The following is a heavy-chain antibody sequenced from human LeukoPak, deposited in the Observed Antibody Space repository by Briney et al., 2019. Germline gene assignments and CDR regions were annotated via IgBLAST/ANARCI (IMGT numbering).Heavy chain of an antibody. Sequence: SETLSLTCTVSGGSISSYYWSWIRQPPGKGLEWIGYIYYSESTNYNPSLKSRVTISVDTSKNQFSLKLSSVTAADTAVYYCARDLYSSSWLNYFDYWGQGTLVTVSS. CDR2: IYYSEST. CDR1: GGSISSYY. J-gene: IGHJ4*02. V-gene: IGHV4-59*01. CDR3: ARDLYSSSWLNYFDY. D-gene: IGHD6-13*01.